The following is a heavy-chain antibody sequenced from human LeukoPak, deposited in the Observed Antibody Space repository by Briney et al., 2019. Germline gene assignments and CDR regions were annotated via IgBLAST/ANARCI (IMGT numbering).Heavy chain of an antibody. CDR2: IYYSGST. V-gene: IGHV4-39*01. J-gene: IGHJ1*01. D-gene: IGHD6-19*01. Sequence: SETLSLTCTVSGGSISSSSYYWGWIRQPPGKGLEWIGSIYYSGSTYYNPSLKSRITISVDTSKNQFSLKLSSVTAADTAVYYCASPRVAEAPYFQHWGQGTLVTVSS. CDR3: ASPRVAEAPYFQH. CDR1: GGSISSSSYY.